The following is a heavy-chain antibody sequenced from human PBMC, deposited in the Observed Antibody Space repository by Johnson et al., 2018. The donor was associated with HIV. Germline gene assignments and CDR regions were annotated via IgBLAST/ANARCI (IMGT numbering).Heavy chain of an antibody. CDR2: ISYDGSNK. Sequence: QLVESGGGVVQPGGSLRLSCAASGLTFSDYDMSWIRQAPGKGLEWVAVISYDGSNKYYADSVKGRYTISRDNSKNTMYLQMNSLRAEDTAVYYCARTTLRFLDRGDDAFDIWGQGTMVTVSS. CDR3: ARTTLRFLDRGDDAFDI. V-gene: IGHV3-30*03. D-gene: IGHD3-3*01. CDR1: GLTFSDYD. J-gene: IGHJ3*02.